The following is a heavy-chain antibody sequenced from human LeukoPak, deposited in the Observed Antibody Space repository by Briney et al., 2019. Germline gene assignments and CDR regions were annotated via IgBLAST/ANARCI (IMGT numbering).Heavy chain of an antibody. D-gene: IGHD1-26*01. CDR2: ISAYNGNT. CDR1: GYTFTSYG. Sequence: ASVKVSCKASGYTFTSYGISWVRQAPGQGLEWMGWISAYNGNTNYAQKLQGRVTMTTDTSTSTAYMELRTLISDDTAVYYCARVKDRFSGSYYVGSGFDIWGQGTTVTVSS. V-gene: IGHV1-18*01. J-gene: IGHJ3*02. CDR3: ARVKDRFSGSYYVGSGFDI.